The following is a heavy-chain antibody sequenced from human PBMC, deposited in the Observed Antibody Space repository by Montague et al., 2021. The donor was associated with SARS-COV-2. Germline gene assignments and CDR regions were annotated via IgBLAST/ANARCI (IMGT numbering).Heavy chain of an antibody. J-gene: IGHJ6*03. V-gene: IGHV4-34*01. Sequence: SETLSLTCAVHGGSFSGYYWNWIRQPPGKGLGWIGEINHGGNTNYNPSLKNRLTISVDTSKNQFSLKLTSVAATDTAVYYCARLRDGVVPSPILGIGPYFTYYCMDVWGKGTTVTVSS. CDR3: ARLRDGVVPSPILGIGPYFTYYCMDV. D-gene: IGHD2-15*01. CDR1: GGSFSGYY. CDR2: INHGGNT.